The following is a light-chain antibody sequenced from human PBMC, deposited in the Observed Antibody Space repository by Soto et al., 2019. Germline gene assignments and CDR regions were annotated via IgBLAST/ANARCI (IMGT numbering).Light chain of an antibody. CDR3: SSYTIRSTVV. V-gene: IGLV2-14*03. CDR1: SSDVGAYNY. J-gene: IGLJ2*01. Sequence: QSALTQPASVSGSPGQSITISCTGTSSDVGAYNYVSWYQHRPGKAPKLMIYDVANRPSGVSNRFSGSKSGNTASLTISGLQAEDEADYYCSSYTIRSTVVFGGGTKVTVL. CDR2: DVA.